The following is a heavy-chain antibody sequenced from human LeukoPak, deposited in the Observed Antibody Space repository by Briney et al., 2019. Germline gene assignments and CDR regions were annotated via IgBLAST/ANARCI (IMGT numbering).Heavy chain of an antibody. CDR1: GFTFSSYA. Sequence: GGSPRLSCAASGFTFSSYAMSWVRQAPGKGLEWVSAISGSGGSTNYADSVKGRFTISRDNSKNTLYLQMNSLRAEDTTVYYCAKARDFWSGYQDYWGQGTLVTVSS. D-gene: IGHD3-3*01. CDR2: ISGSGGST. CDR3: AKARDFWSGYQDY. J-gene: IGHJ4*02. V-gene: IGHV3-23*01.